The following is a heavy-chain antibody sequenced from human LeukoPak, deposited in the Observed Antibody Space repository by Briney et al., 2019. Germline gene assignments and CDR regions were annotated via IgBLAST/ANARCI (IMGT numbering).Heavy chain of an antibody. V-gene: IGHV4-4*07. D-gene: IGHD1-26*01. Sequence: SETLSLTCTVSGGSISSYYWSWIRQPAGKGLEWIGRIYTSGSTNYNPSLKSRVTISVDTSKNQFSLKLSSVTAADTAVYYCARLSVIVGAALEYYYYYYMDVWGQGTTVTVSS. CDR2: IYTSGST. J-gene: IGHJ6*03. CDR1: GGSISSYY. CDR3: ARLSVIVGAALEYYYYYYMDV.